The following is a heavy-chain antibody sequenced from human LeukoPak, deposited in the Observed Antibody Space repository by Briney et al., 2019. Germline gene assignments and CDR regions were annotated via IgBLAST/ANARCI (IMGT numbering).Heavy chain of an antibody. CDR3: ARDSGGYYKWGLDY. Sequence: GGSLRLSCAASGFTFSTYWMNWVRQAPGKGLEWVSSITSSSSYRYYADSVKGRFTISRDNAKNSLYLQMNSLRAEDTAVYYCARDSGGYYKWGLDYWGQGTLVTVSS. D-gene: IGHD3-10*01. CDR1: GFTFSTYW. CDR2: ITSSSSYR. V-gene: IGHV3-21*01. J-gene: IGHJ4*02.